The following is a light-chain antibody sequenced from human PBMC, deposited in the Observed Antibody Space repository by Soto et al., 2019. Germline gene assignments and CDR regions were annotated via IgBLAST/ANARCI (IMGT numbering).Light chain of an antibody. J-gene: IGLJ3*02. CDR1: SSNIGAGYD. Sequence: QLVLTQPPSVSGAPGQRVTISCTGSSSNIGAGYDVHWYQQLPGTAPKLLIYGNSNRPSGVPDRFSGSKSGTSASLAITGLQGGDGAGYYWQSYGRGLGGWVFGGGTKLTVL. V-gene: IGLV1-40*01. CDR3: QSYGRGLGGWV. CDR2: GNS.